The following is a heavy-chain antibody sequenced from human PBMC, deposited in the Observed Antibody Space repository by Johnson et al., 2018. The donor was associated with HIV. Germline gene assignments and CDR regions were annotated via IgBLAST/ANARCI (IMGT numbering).Heavy chain of an antibody. J-gene: IGHJ3*02. CDR2: ISYDGSNT. CDR3: AREPYYDQGGFDI. D-gene: IGHD3-22*01. V-gene: IGHV3-30*04. CDR1: GFTFSSYA. Sequence: QVQLVESGGGVVQPGRSLRLSCAASGFTFSSYAMHWVRQAPGKGLEGVAVISYDGSNTYYADSVKGRFTISRDNSKNTLYLQMNSLRAEDTAVYYCAREPYYDQGGFDIWGQGTMVTVSS.